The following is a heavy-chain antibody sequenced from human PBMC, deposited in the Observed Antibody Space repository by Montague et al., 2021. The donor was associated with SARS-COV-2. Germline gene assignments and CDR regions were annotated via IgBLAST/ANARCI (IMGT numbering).Heavy chain of an antibody. CDR1: GGSISDYY. J-gene: IGHJ4*02. CDR3: VRDQGRSNWNYPDY. CDR2: IYNSGST. D-gene: IGHD1-20*01. V-gene: IGHV4-4*07. Sequence: SETLSLTCTVSGGSISDYYWSWFRQPAGRGLEWIGRIYNSGSTSYNPSLKSRVTMSVDTSKNQFSLKLSSVTAADTAVYYCVRDQGRSNWNYPDYWGQGTLVTVSS.